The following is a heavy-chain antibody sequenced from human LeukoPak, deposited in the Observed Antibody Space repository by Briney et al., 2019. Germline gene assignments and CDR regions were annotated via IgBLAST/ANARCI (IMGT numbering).Heavy chain of an antibody. CDR1: GYSISSGYY. CDR3: ARLGDILTGYFYFDY. CDR2: IYHSGST. Sequence: PSGTLSLTCAVSGYSISSGYYWGWIRQPPGKGLEWIGSIYHSGSTYYNPSLKSRVTISVDTSKNQFSLTLSSVTAADTAVYYCARLGDILTGYFYFDYWGQGTLVTVSS. V-gene: IGHV4-38-2*01. D-gene: IGHD3-9*01. J-gene: IGHJ4*02.